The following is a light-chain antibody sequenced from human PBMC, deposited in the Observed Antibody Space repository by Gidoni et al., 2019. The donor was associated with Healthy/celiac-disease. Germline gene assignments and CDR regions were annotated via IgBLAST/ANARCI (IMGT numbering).Light chain of an antibody. CDR1: QSVLYSSNNKNY. J-gene: IGKJ2*03. V-gene: IGKV4-1*01. Sequence: DIVMTQSPDSLAVSLGERATINCKSSQSVLYSSNNKNYLAWYQQKPGQPPKLLIYWASTRESGVPDRFSGSGSGTDFTLTISSLQAEDVAGYYCQQYYSISRQGYSFGQGTKLEIK. CDR2: WAS. CDR3: QQYYSISRQGYS.